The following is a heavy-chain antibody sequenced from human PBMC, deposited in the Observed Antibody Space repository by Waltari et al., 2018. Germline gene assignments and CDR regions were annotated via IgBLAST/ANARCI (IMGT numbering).Heavy chain of an antibody. V-gene: IGHV4-38-2*01. CDR3: ARRLVVSDPFDY. CDR1: GDSISGGYD. CDR2: IYGGTGST. J-gene: IGHJ4*02. D-gene: IGHD2-15*01. Sequence: QVQLQESGPGLVKPSETLSLTCAVSGDSISGGYDWSWIRQPPGKGLEWIGYIYGGTGSTNYKPSLRIRVTISKDTSKNQFSLMLRSVTAADTAVYYCARRLVVSDPFDYRGQGVLVTVSS.